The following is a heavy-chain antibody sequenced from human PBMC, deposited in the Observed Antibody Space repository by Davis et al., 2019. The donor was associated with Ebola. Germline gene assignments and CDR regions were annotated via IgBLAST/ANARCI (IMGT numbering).Heavy chain of an antibody. Sequence: ASVKVSCKASGYTFTSYAMHWVRQAPGQRLEWMGWINAGNGNTTYSQKFQGRVTITRDTSASTAYMELSSLRSEDTAVYYCARDWCSGGSCYSSYYYGMDVWGKGTTVTVSS. V-gene: IGHV1-3*01. CDR2: INAGNGNT. CDR3: ARDWCSGGSCYSSYYYGMDV. J-gene: IGHJ6*04. CDR1: GYTFTSYA. D-gene: IGHD2-15*01.